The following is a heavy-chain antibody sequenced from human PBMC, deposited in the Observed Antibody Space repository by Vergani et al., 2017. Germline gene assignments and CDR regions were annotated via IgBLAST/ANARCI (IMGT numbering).Heavy chain of an antibody. CDR3: ARGGCSSTSCYGGGYYYGMDV. CDR2: INHSGST. CDR1: GGSFSGYY. J-gene: IGHJ6*02. Sequence: QVQLQQWGAGLLKPSETLSLTCAVYGGSFSGYYWSWIRQPPGKGLEWIGEINHSGSTNYNPSLKSRVTISVDTSKNQFSLKLSSVTAADTAVYYCARGGCSSTSCYGGGYYYGMDVWGQGP. V-gene: IGHV4-34*01. D-gene: IGHD2-2*01.